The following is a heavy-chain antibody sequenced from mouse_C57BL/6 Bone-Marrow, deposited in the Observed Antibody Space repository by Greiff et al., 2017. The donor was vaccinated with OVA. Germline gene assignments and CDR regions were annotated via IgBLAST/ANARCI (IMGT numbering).Heavy chain of an antibody. CDR1: GYTFTSYW. J-gene: IGHJ4*01. CDR3: ARPRYDDSSALDY. D-gene: IGHD2-12*01. CDR2: IYPGSGST. V-gene: IGHV1-55*01. Sequence: QVQLQQPGAELVKPGASVKMSCKASGYTFTSYWITWVKQRPGQGLEWIGDIYPGSGSTNYNEKFKSKATLTVDTSSSTDYMQLSSLTSADAAVYYCARPRYDDSSALDYWGQGTTVTVSS.